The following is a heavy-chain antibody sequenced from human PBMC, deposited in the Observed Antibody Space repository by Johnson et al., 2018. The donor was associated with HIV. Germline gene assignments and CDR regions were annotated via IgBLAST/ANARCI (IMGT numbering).Heavy chain of an antibody. V-gene: IGHV3-53*01. J-gene: IGHJ3*02. CDR2: LYSDGRT. CDR1: GFTVSSTY. CDR3: ARRCSSSSCSHGAFDI. Sequence: VQLVESGGDLIQPGGSLRLSCAASGFTVSSTYMSWVRQAPGKGLEWLSVLYSDGRTYSADSVKGRFPISRDGSKNTLFLQMNSLRAEDTAVYYCARRCSSSSCSHGAFDIWGQGTVVTVSS. D-gene: IGHD2-2*01.